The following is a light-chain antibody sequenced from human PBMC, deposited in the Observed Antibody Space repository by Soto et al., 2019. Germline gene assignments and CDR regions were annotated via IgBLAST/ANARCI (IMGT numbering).Light chain of an antibody. CDR3: QQYYTPPSIT. CDR2: CAF. Sequence: IVMTQSPDSLAVSLGERATIKCRSSQSLLSSSNSKNYLDWYQPTPAQPPKLXXYCAFIREYGGPDRCSGSGSGTDFTLTISSLQAEAVAFYDGQQYYTPPSITFGPGTRLEI. J-gene: IGKJ5*01. CDR1: QSLLSSSNSKNY. V-gene: IGKV4-1*01.